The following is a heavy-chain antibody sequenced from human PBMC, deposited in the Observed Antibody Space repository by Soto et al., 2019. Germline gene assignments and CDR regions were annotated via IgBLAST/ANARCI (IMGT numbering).Heavy chain of an antibody. V-gene: IGHV3-23*01. Sequence: EVQLLESRGGLVQPGGSLRLSCAASGFPFRSDAMSWVRQAPVKGLEWVSAISGSGGSTYYADSVKGRFTISRDNSKNTLYLQMNSLRAEDTAVYYCAKDPIIAARPLDGPYEIDVWCQGTTVTVS. D-gene: IGHD6-6*01. J-gene: IGHJ6*02. CDR2: ISGSGGST. CDR3: AKDPIIAARPLDGPYEIDV. CDR1: GFPFRSDA.